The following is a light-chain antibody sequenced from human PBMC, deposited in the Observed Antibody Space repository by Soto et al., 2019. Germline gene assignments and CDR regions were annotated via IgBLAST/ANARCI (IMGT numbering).Light chain of an antibody. CDR1: SSDIGDYNY. CDR2: DVT. V-gene: IGLV2-11*01. Sequence: QSALTQPRSVSGSPGQSVTISCTGTSSDIGDYNYVSWYQQLPGKAPKLIIYDVTKRPSGVPDRFSGSKSGNTASLTISGLQAEDEADYYCCLYAGTFTFVFATGTKLTVL. CDR3: CLYAGTFTFV. J-gene: IGLJ1*01.